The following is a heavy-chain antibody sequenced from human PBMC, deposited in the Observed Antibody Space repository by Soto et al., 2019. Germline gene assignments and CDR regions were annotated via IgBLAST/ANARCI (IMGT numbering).Heavy chain of an antibody. CDR1: GFTFSTYA. Sequence: PGGSLRLSCAASGFTFSTYALSWVRQAPGKGLEWVSAISANGQGIYYADSVRGRFTISRDNSKNTIFPHMDSLRAEDTAVYYCAKDRNYPRDQFHYWGQGTLVTAPQ. V-gene: IGHV3-23*01. CDR3: AKDRNYPRDQFHY. J-gene: IGHJ4*02. D-gene: IGHD1-7*01. CDR2: ISANGQGI.